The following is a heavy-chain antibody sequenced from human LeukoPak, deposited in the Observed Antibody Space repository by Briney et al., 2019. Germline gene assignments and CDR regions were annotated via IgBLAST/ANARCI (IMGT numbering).Heavy chain of an antibody. J-gene: IGHJ5*02. CDR2: IYYSGST. V-gene: IGHV4-34*01. CDR1: GGSFSGYY. Sequence: SETLSLTCAVYGGSFSGYYWSWIRQPPGKGLEWIGSIYYSGSTYYNPSLKSRVTISVDTSKNQFSLKLSSVTAADTAVYYCASSGYGGWFDPWGQGTLVTVSS. CDR3: ASSGYGGWFDP. D-gene: IGHD5-12*01.